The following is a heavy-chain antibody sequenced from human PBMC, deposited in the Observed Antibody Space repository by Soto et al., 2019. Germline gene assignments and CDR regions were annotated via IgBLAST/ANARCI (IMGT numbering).Heavy chain of an antibody. CDR1: GFTFSSSD. D-gene: IGHD7-27*01. CDR2: IGTAGDP. Sequence: EVQLVESGGGLVQPGGSLRLSCAASGFTFSSSDMHWVRQTPDKSLEWVSGIGTAGDPFYLGSVKGRFTISRENAKNSLYLQMNSLRVGDTAVYYCAREGRSLGAFDIWGQGTMVTVSS. V-gene: IGHV3-13*05. CDR3: AREGRSLGAFDI. J-gene: IGHJ3*02.